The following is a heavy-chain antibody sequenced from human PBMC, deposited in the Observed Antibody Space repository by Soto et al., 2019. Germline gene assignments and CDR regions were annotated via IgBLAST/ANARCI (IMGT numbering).Heavy chain of an antibody. CDR3: ARGGPASLLMVYEDYYYYGMDV. V-gene: IGHV3-21*05. D-gene: IGHD2-8*01. CDR2: IRSSSSYI. CDR1: GFTFSIYT. Sequence: EVQLVESGGGLVQPGGSLRLSCTASGFTFSIYTMIWVRQAPGKGLEWLSYIRSSSSYIYYADSVKGRFTISRDNAKNSLYLQMNSLRAEDTAVYYCARGGPASLLMVYEDYYYYGMDVWGQGTTVTVSS. J-gene: IGHJ6*02.